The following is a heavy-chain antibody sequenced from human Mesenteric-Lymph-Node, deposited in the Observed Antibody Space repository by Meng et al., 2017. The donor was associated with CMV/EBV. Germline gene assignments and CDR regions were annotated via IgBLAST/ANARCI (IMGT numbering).Heavy chain of an antibody. CDR2: IYPGDSNA. CDR3: ARRGGPYCSLTACPARFDL. V-gene: IGHV5-51*01. Sequence: GESLKISCQGSGYNFTPFWIGWVRQTPGKGLEWMGIIYPGDSNARYSPSFQGHVTISADKSISTAFLQWSSLKASDTAIYYCARRGGPYCSLTACPARFDLWGQGTLVTVSS. D-gene: IGHD2-15*01. CDR1: GYNFTPFW. J-gene: IGHJ4*02.